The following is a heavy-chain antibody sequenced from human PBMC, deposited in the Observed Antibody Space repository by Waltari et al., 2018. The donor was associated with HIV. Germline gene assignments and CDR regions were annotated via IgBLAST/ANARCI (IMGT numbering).Heavy chain of an antibody. CDR2: IYYSGST. CDR1: GGSISSYY. D-gene: IGHD3-22*01. Sequence: QVQLQESGPGLVKPSETLSLTCTVSGGSISSYYWSWLRQPPGKGLEWIGYIYYSGSTNYNPSLKSRVTISVDTSKNQFSLKLSSVTAADTAVYYCARDYYDSSGYYYGYSPWGQGTLVTVSS. J-gene: IGHJ5*02. CDR3: ARDYYDSSGYYYGYSP. V-gene: IGHV4-59*01.